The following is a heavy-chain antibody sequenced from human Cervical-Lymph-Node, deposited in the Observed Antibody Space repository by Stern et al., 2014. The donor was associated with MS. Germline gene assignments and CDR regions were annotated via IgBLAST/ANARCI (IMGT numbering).Heavy chain of an antibody. V-gene: IGHV4-61*02. CDR3: ARGNYDVLTDNGGHGFDI. CDR1: GGSISSGNYY. D-gene: IGHD3-9*01. CDR2: IYSSGST. J-gene: IGHJ3*02. Sequence: QVQLQESGPGLVKPSQTLSLTCTVSGGSISSGNYYWSWIRQPAGEGLEWIGRIYSSGSTQYNPPLKSRVTISGDTSTNQFSPRLSLVTAADTAVYYCARGNYDVLTDNGGHGFDIWGQGTMVTVSS.